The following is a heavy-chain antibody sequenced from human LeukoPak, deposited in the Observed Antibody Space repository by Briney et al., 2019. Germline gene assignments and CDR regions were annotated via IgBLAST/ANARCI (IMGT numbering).Heavy chain of an antibody. CDR1: GFTFSSYT. V-gene: IGHV3-48*02. CDR2: ISSSSSAI. J-gene: IGHJ4*02. D-gene: IGHD3-9*01. CDR3: ARGALRYSDY. Sequence: GGSLRLSCAASGFTFSSYTMNWFRQAPGKGLEWVSSISSSSSAIYYAASVKGRFTISRDNAKNSLYLQMNSLRDEDTAVYFCARGALRYSDYWGQGTLVTVSS.